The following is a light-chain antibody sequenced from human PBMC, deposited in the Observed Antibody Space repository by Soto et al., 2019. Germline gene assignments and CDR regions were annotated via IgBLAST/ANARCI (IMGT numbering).Light chain of an antibody. CDR1: QTISYTSINKTY. CDR2: WAY. CDR3: QQYFSYPLT. Sequence: IVRTQSPDSLAVSLGERATISCKSSQTISYTSINKTYLAWYQQRQGQPPKLLIYWAYIRGSGVPDRLSGSGFGTDFTLTISSLQTEDVAVYYCQQYFSYPLTFGGGTKVDIK. V-gene: IGKV4-1*01. J-gene: IGKJ4*01.